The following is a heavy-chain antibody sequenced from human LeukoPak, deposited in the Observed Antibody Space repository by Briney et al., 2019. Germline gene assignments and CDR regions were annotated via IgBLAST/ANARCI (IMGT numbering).Heavy chain of an antibody. D-gene: IGHD1-26*01. CDR1: GGSFSGYY. CDR2: INHSGST. V-gene: IGHV4-34*01. CDR3: ARGRYSGRRFDY. Sequence: SETLSLTCAVYGGSFSGYYWSWIRQPPGKGLEWIGEINHSGSTNYNPSLKSRVTISVDTSKNQFSLKLSSVTAADTAVYYCARGRYSGRRFDYWGQGTLDTVSS. J-gene: IGHJ4*02.